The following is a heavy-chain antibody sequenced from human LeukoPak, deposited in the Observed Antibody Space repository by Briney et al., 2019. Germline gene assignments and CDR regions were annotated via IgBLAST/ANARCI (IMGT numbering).Heavy chain of an antibody. CDR3: ARVGLASQGESLAFDY. D-gene: IGHD3-3*02. CDR2: IKQDGSEK. CDR1: GFTFSSYW. J-gene: IGHJ4*02. Sequence: GGSLRLSCAASGFTFSSYWMSWVRQAPGKGLEWVANIKQDGSEKYYVDSVKGRFTISRDNAKNSLYLQMNSLRAEDTAVYYCARVGLASQGESLAFDYWGQGTLVTVSS. V-gene: IGHV3-7*01.